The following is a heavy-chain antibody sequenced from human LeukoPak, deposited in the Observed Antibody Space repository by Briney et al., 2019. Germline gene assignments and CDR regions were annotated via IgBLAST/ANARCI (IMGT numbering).Heavy chain of an antibody. CDR2: INGDGSSA. Sequence: GGSLRLSCAASGFTFSSYWMHWVRQAPGKGLVWVSRINGDGSSASYADSVKGRFTISRDNAKNTLYLQMNSLRAEDTAVYYCARDAHYYDSSGYYIHWGQGTLVTVSS. D-gene: IGHD3-22*01. J-gene: IGHJ4*02. CDR1: GFTFSSYW. CDR3: ARDAHYYDSSGYYIH. V-gene: IGHV3-74*01.